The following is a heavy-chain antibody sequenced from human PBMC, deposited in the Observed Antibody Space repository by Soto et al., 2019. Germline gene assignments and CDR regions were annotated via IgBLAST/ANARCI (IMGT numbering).Heavy chain of an antibody. D-gene: IGHD2-15*01. Sequence: SVKVSCKASGVTFSSYAISWVRQAPGQGLEWMGGIIPIFGTANYAQKFQGRVTITADESTSTAYMELSSLRSEDTAVYYCARGDRLQDYYYYYGMDVWGQGTTVTVSS. J-gene: IGHJ6*02. CDR2: IIPIFGTA. CDR3: ARGDRLQDYYYYYGMDV. CDR1: GVTFSSYA. V-gene: IGHV1-69*13.